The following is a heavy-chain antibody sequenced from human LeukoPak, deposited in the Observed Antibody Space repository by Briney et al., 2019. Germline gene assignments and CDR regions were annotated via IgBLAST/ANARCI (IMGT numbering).Heavy chain of an antibody. V-gene: IGHV1-69*13. Sequence: ASVKVFCKASRGTFSSYAISWVRQAPGQGLEWMGGIIPIFGTANYAQKFQGRVTITADESTSTAYMELSSLRSEDTAVYYCARPSNGVSSGWYVHYYYYMDVWGKGTTVTISS. CDR2: IIPIFGTA. CDR3: ARPSNGVSSGWYVHYYYYMDV. CDR1: RGTFSSYA. D-gene: IGHD6-19*01. J-gene: IGHJ6*03.